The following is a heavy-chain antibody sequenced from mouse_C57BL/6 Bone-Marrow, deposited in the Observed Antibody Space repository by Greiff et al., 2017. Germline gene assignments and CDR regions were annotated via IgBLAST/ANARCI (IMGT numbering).Heavy chain of an antibody. CDR1: GYTFTSYW. CDR3: ATYYGSSD. V-gene: IGHV1-7*01. CDR2: INPSSGYT. Sequence: VKLQESGAELAKPGASVTLSCKASGYTFTSYWLHWVNQRPGQGLEWIGYINPSSGYTKYNQKFKDKATLTADKSSITAGVQLSSLTYEDSSVYNWATYYGSSDWGQGTTLTGSS. J-gene: IGHJ2*01. D-gene: IGHD1-1*01.